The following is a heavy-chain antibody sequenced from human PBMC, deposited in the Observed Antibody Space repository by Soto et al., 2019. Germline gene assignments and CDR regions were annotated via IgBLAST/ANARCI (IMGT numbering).Heavy chain of an antibody. D-gene: IGHD2-15*01. CDR3: ARAQGGSSSLDIYYYYYYGMDV. CDR1: GGTFSSYA. CDR2: IIPIFGTA. J-gene: IGHJ6*02. Sequence: QVQLVQSGAEVKKPGSSVKVSCKAPGGTFSSYAISWVRQAPGQGLEWMGGIIPIFGTAKYAQKFQGRVTMTADESTSSGYMELSSLRCGDAAVYYCARAQGGSSSLDIYYYYYYGMDVWGQGTRVTVSS. V-gene: IGHV1-69*01.